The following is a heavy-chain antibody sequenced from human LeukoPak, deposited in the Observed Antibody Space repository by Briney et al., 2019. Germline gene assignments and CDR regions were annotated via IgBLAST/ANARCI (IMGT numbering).Heavy chain of an antibody. CDR2: IYSGATT. V-gene: IGHV3-53*01. D-gene: IGHD3-10*01. CDR3: ARIHYGSGSYFDY. Sequence: PGGSLRLSCAAAGFTVSSNYMSWVRQAPGKGLECVSVIYSGATTSYADSVKGRFTIYRDNYKNTLFLQMNSLRAEDTAMYYCARIHYGSGSYFDYLGQGTLVTVCS. J-gene: IGHJ4*02. CDR1: GFTVSSNY.